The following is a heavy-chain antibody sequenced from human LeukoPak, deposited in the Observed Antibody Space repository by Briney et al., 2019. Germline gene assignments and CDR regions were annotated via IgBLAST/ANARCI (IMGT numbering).Heavy chain of an antibody. CDR1: GYSISSGYY. V-gene: IGHV4-38-2*02. D-gene: IGHD6-19*01. CDR3: ARAPVAATFDY. J-gene: IGHJ4*02. CDR2: IYYSGST. Sequence: SETLSLTCTVSGYSISSGYYWGWIRQPPGKGLEWIGSIYYSGSTYYNPSLKSRVTISVDTSKNQFSLMLSSVTAADTAVYYCARAPVAATFDYWGQGTLVTVSS.